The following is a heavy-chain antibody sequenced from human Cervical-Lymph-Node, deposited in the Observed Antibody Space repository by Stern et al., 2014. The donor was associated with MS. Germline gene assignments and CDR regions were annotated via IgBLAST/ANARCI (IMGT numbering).Heavy chain of an antibody. J-gene: IGHJ6*02. Sequence: QVQLVQSGAEVKKPGSSVKVSCKASGGTFSNYVTSWVRQAPGKGLEWMGGIVPLCGKPNYAQKFQGRVTITADESTSTAYMDLSSLRSEDTAVYYCASPLTATSVPFGYYGMDVWGQGTTVTVS. CDR3: ASPLTATSVPFGYYGMDV. D-gene: IGHD4-17*01. V-gene: IGHV1-69*01. CDR1: GGTFSNYV. CDR2: IVPLCGKP.